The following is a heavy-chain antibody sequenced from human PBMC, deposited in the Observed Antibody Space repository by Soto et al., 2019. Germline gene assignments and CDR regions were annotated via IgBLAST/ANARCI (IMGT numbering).Heavy chain of an antibody. CDR2: ISAYNGNT. Sequence: QVQLVQSGGEVKKPGASVKVSCKTSGYSFTTYGISWVRQAPGQGLEGMGWISAYNGNTNYAQKLQGRVTMTTDTSTSTAYMELRSLRSDDTAVYYCAREGPAPYYYYGMDVWGQGSTVTVSS. V-gene: IGHV1-18*01. CDR3: AREGPAPYYYYGMDV. CDR1: GYSFTTYG. J-gene: IGHJ6*02.